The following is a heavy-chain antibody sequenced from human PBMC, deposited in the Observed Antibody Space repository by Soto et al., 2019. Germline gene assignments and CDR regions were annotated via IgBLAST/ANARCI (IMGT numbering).Heavy chain of an antibody. D-gene: IGHD6-19*01. J-gene: IGHJ4*02. CDR2: TYYRSKWYS. CDR3: ARGSYYSGWV. Sequence: SQTLSLTCAISGDSVSSTSAAWSWIRQSPSRGLEWLGRTYYRSKWYSDYAVSVKSRITVNPDTSKNQFSLQLNSVTPEDTAVYYCARGSYYSGWVWGQGTLVTVSS. V-gene: IGHV6-1*01. CDR1: GDSVSSTSAA.